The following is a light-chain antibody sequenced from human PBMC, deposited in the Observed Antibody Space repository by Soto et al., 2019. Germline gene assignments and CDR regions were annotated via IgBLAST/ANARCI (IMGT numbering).Light chain of an antibody. CDR2: DAS. V-gene: IGKV1-5*01. CDR1: QSISSY. J-gene: IGKJ5*01. CDR3: QQYNSYSIT. Sequence: DIQMTQSPCSLSASVGDRATITCRASQSISSYLNWYQQKPGKAPKLLIYDASSLESGVPSRFSGSGSGTEFTLTISSLQPDDFATYYCQQYNSYSITFGQGTRLEIK.